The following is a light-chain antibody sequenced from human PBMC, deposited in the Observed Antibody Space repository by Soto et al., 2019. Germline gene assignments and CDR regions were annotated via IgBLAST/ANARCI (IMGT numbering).Light chain of an antibody. CDR3: QQHGTSPPSWT. V-gene: IGKV3-20*01. Sequence: ETVLTQSPGPLSLSPGERATLFCRASQSVSNNYLAWYQQKPGQAPRLLIYGASSRATGIPDRFSGSGSGTDFSLTISRLEPEESAVYYCQQHGTSPPSWTFGQGTKVEIK. CDR2: GAS. CDR1: QSVSNNY. J-gene: IGKJ1*01.